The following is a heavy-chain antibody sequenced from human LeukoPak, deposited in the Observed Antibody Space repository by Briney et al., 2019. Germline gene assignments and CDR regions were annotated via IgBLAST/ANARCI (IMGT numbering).Heavy chain of an antibody. Sequence: SGPTLVKPTQTLTLTCTFSGFSLRTSGVGVGWIRQPPGKALEWLSLIYWDDDKRYSPSLKSRLTITKDTSKNQVVLTMTNMDPVDTATYYCAHSPYCSGGSCYSFYGDYFDYWGQGTLATVSS. CDR3: AHSPYCSGGSCYSFYGDYFDY. V-gene: IGHV2-5*02. CDR1: GFSLRTSGVG. CDR2: IYWDDDK. D-gene: IGHD2-15*01. J-gene: IGHJ4*02.